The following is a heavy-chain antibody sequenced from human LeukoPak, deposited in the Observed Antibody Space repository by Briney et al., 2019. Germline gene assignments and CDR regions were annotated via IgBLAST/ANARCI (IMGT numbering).Heavy chain of an antibody. CDR2: IRYAGSNK. V-gene: IGHV3-30*02. CDR1: GFTFSSYG. D-gene: IGHD3-10*01. CDR3: AKGSGEYGYYGSGSYIFDY. J-gene: IGHJ4*02. Sequence: GGSLRLSCAASGFTFSSYGMHWVRQAPGKGLEWVAFIRYAGSNKYYADSVKGRFTISRDNSKNTLYLQMNSLRAEDTAVYYCAKGSGEYGYYGSGSYIFDYWGQGTLVTVSS.